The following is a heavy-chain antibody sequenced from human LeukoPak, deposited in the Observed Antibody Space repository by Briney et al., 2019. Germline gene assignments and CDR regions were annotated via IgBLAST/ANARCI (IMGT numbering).Heavy chain of an antibody. J-gene: IGHJ6*02. Sequence: ASVKVSCKASGYTFTSYDINWVRQATGQGLELMGWRNPNSGNTGYAQKFQGRVTMTRNTSISTAYMELSSLRSEDTAVYYCARGPLLGYCSGGSCQSGMDVWGQGTTVTVSS. D-gene: IGHD2-15*01. CDR1: GYTFTSYD. V-gene: IGHV1-8*01. CDR3: ARGPLLGYCSGGSCQSGMDV. CDR2: RNPNSGNT.